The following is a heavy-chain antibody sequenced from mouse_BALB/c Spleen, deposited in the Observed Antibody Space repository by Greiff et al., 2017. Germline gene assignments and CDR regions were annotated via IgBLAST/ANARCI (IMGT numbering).Heavy chain of an antibody. CDR2: FYPGSGSI. J-gene: IGHJ2*01. Sequence: QVQLQQSGAELVKPGASVKLSCKASGYTFTEYTIHWVKQRSGQGLEWIGWFYPGSGSIKYNEKFKDKATLTADKSSSTVYMELSRLTSEDSAVYFCARHEGKDYYGSPYYFDYWGQGTTLTVSS. CDR3: ARHEGKDYYGSPYYFDY. V-gene: IGHV1-62-2*01. D-gene: IGHD1-1*01. CDR1: GYTFTEYT.